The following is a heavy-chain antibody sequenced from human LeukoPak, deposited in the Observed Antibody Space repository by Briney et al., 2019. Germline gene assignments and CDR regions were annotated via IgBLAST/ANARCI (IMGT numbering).Heavy chain of an antibody. Sequence: GGSLRLSCAASGFTFNTYAMGWVRQAPGKGPEWVSGISGSGESTYYADSVKGRFTISRDNSKNTLYLQMNSLRAEDTAVYYCVKGQRGLLVYYFDYWGQGTLVTVSS. J-gene: IGHJ4*02. D-gene: IGHD3-10*01. V-gene: IGHV3-23*01. CDR1: GFTFNTYA. CDR3: VKGQRGLLVYYFDY. CDR2: ISGSGEST.